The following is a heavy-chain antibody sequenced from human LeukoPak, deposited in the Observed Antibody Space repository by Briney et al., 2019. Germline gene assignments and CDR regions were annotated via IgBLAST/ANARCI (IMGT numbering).Heavy chain of an antibody. J-gene: IGHJ6*02. D-gene: IGHD6-13*01. Sequence: GASVKVSCKASGYTFTSYGISWVRQAPGQGLEWMGWISAYNGNTNYAQKLQGRVTMTTDTSTSTAYMELRSLRSDDTAVYYCARDLMAAAGILGFFRYYYGMDVWGQGTTVTVSS. CDR1: GYTFTSYG. CDR3: ARDLMAAAGILGFFRYYYGMDV. CDR2: ISAYNGNT. V-gene: IGHV1-18*01.